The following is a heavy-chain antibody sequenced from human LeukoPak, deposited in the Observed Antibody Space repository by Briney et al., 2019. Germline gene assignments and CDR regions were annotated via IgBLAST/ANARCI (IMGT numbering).Heavy chain of an antibody. CDR2: ISGTGGTT. Sequence: PGGSLRLSCAVSGVTLTSAWMSWVRQAPGKGLEWVSRISGTGGTTFYADSVKGRFTISRDNSKNTLYLQMNSLRAEDTAVYYCAKRLAMTGTYHFDYWGQGTLVTVSS. D-gene: IGHD6-19*01. V-gene: IGHV3-23*01. CDR1: GVTLTSAW. J-gene: IGHJ4*02. CDR3: AKRLAMTGTYHFDY.